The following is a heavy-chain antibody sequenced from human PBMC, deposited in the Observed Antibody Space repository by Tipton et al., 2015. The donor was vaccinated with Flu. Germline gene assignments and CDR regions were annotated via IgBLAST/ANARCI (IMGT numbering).Heavy chain of an antibody. Sequence: LRLSCAVYGGSFSGYFWSWIRQPPGKGLEWIGEINHSGTTNYSPSLKSRVTISVDTSKKQFSLKLSSVTAADTAVYYCAKTYFDSSDSPDRFDPWGQGTLVTVSS. J-gene: IGHJ5*02. CDR1: GGSFSGYF. D-gene: IGHD3-22*01. CDR3: AKTYFDSSDSPDRFDP. V-gene: IGHV4-34*01. CDR2: INHSGTT.